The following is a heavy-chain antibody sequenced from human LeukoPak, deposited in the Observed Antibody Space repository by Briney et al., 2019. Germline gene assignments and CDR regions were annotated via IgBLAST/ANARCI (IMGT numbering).Heavy chain of an antibody. J-gene: IGHJ5*02. D-gene: IGHD3-10*01. Sequence: SVKVSCKASGCTFSRYAISWVRQAPGQGLDWVGGIIPIFGTANYAQKFQGRVTITADESTSTAYMELSSLRSEDTAVYYCAREGYYYGSGSPMGWFDPWGQGTLVTVSS. V-gene: IGHV1-69*13. CDR2: IIPIFGTA. CDR1: GCTFSRYA. CDR3: AREGYYYGSGSPMGWFDP.